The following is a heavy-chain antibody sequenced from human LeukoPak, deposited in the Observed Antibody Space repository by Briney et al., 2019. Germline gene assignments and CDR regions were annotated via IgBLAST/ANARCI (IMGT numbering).Heavy chain of an antibody. V-gene: IGHV1-69*04. CDR2: IIPILGIA. D-gene: IGHD4-23*01. CDR3: ARVRDYSGNDAFDI. CDR1: GGTFSSYA. Sequence: SVKVSCKASGGTFSSYAISWVRQAPGQGLEWMGRIIPILGIANYAQKFQGRVTITADKSTSTAYMELSSLRSEDTAVYYCARVRDYSGNDAFDIWGQGTMVTVSS. J-gene: IGHJ3*02.